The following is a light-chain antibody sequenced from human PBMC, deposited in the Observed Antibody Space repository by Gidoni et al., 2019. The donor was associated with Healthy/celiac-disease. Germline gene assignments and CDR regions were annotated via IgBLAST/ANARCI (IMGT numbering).Light chain of an antibody. CDR3: QQYNSYPLT. CDR1: QSISSC. Sequence: DVQMPQPPSTLSASVGDRATITCRASQSISSCLAWYQQKPGNAPKLLIYKASSLESGVPSRFSGSGSGTEFTLTISSLQPDDFATYYCQQYNSYPLTFGGGTKVEIK. J-gene: IGKJ4*01. V-gene: IGKV1-5*03. CDR2: KAS.